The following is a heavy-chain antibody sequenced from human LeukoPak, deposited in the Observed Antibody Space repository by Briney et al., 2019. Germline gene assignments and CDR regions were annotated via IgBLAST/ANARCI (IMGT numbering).Heavy chain of an antibody. V-gene: IGHV3-30*02. Sequence: HTGGSLRLSCAASGFTFSSYGMHWVRQAPGKGLEWVAFIRYDGSNKYYADSVKGRFTISRDNAKNSLYLQMNSLRAEDTAVYYCASPVLVGYSSSWYKDYWGQGTLVTVSS. CDR3: ASPVLVGYSSSWYKDY. CDR2: IRYDGSNK. CDR1: GFTFSSYG. J-gene: IGHJ4*02. D-gene: IGHD6-13*01.